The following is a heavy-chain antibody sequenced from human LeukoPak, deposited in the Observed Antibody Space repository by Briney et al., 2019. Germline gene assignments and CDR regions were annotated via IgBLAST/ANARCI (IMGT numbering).Heavy chain of an antibody. D-gene: IGHD3-10*01. CDR1: GFTFSSYG. Sequence: GGSLRLSCAASGFTFSSYGMSWVRQAPGKGLEWVSAISGSGGSTYYADSVKGRFTISRDNSKNTVYLQMNSLRAEDTAVYYCAKDMVRGVKPSFDPWGQGTLVTVSS. J-gene: IGHJ5*02. V-gene: IGHV3-23*01. CDR3: AKDMVRGVKPSFDP. CDR2: ISGSGGST.